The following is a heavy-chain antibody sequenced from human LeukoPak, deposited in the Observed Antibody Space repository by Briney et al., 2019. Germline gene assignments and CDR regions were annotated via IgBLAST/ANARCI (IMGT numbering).Heavy chain of an antibody. CDR1: GFTFDDYA. V-gene: IGHV3-9*03. D-gene: IGHD4-11*01. J-gene: IGHJ6*03. CDR2: ISWNSGSI. Sequence: GRSLRLSCAASGFTFDDYAMHWVRQAPGKGLEWVSGISWNSGSIGYANSVKGRFTISRDNAKNSLYLQMNSLRAEDMALYYCAKSSKDPYYYYYMDVWGTGTTVTVSS. CDR3: AKSSKDPYYYYYMDV.